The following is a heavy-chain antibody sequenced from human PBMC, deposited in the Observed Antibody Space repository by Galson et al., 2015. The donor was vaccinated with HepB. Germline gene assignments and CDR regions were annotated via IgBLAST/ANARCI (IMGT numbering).Heavy chain of an antibody. V-gene: IGHV5-10-1*01. Sequence: SGAEVKKPGESLRISCKGSGYSFTSYWITWVRQMPGKGLEWMGRIDPSDSYSNYSPSFQGHVTISADKSITTAYLQWSSLKASDTAMYYCARASGIAAPFDYWGQGTLVTVSS. J-gene: IGHJ4*02. CDR2: IDPSDSYS. CDR1: GYSFTSYW. D-gene: IGHD6-13*01. CDR3: ARASGIAAPFDY.